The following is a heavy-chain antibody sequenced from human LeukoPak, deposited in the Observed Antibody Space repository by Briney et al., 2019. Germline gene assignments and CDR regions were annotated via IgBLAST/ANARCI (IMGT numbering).Heavy chain of an antibody. D-gene: IGHD5-18*01. CDR2: ISSSSSYI. CDR1: GSTFSSYS. Sequence: GGSLRLSCAASGSTFSSYSMNWVRQAPGKGLEWVSSISSSSSYIYYADSVKGRFTISRDNAKNSLYLEMNSLRAEDTAVYYCASDQVDTYGSFDPFDVWGQGTMVTVSS. V-gene: IGHV3-21*01. CDR3: ASDQVDTYGSFDPFDV. J-gene: IGHJ3*01.